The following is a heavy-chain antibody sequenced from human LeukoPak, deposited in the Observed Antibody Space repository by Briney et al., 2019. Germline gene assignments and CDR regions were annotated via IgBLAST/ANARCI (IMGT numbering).Heavy chain of an antibody. V-gene: IGHV4-59*01. J-gene: IGHJ4*02. D-gene: IGHD6-19*01. CDR2: IYYSGST. Sequence: SETLSLTCTVSGGSISGYYWSWIRQPPGKGLEWIGFIYYSGSTDYNPSLKSRVTISVDTSKNQFSLKLSSVTAADTAVYYCARASAVAGNFDYWGQGTLVTVSS. CDR1: GGSISGYY. CDR3: ARASAVAGNFDY.